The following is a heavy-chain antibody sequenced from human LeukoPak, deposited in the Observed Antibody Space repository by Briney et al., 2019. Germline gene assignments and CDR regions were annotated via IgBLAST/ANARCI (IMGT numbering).Heavy chain of an antibody. V-gene: IGHV4-59*08. CDR2: IYYSGST. CDR1: GGSISSYY. CDR3: ARHRTTGTTGPFDY. D-gene: IGHD1-1*01. Sequence: SETLSLTCTVSGGSISSYYWSWIRQPPGKRLEWIGYIYYSGSTNYNPSLKSRVTISVDTSKNQFSLKLSSVTAADTAVYYCARHRTTGTTGPFDYWGQGTLVTVSS. J-gene: IGHJ4*02.